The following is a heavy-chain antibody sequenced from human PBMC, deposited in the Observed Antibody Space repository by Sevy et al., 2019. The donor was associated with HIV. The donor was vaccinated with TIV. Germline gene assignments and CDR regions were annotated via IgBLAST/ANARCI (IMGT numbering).Heavy chain of an antibody. CDR2: INPSGGST. V-gene: IGHV1-46*01. D-gene: IGHD2-15*01. Sequence: ASVKVSCKASGYTFTSYYMHWVRQAPGQGLEWMGIINPSGGSTSYAQKFQGRVTMTRDTSTSTVYKELSSLRSEDTAVYYWAREGPKDIVVVVAATKGGRAFDIWGQGTMVTVSS. CDR3: AREGPKDIVVVVAATKGGRAFDI. J-gene: IGHJ3*02. CDR1: GYTFTSYY.